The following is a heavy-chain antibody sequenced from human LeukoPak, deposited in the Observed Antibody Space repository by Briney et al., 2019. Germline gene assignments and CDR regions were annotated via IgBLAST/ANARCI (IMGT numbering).Heavy chain of an antibody. CDR2: ISAYNGNT. V-gene: IGHV1-18*03. J-gene: IGHJ5*02. CDR1: GYTFTSYG. CDR3: ARWDDSRPWFDP. Sequence: ASVKVSCKASGYTFTSYGISWVRQAPGQGLEWMGWISAYNGNTNYAQKLQGRVTMTTDTSTSTAYMELRSLRSDDMAVYYCARWDDSRPWFDPWSQGTLVTVSS. D-gene: IGHD3-22*01.